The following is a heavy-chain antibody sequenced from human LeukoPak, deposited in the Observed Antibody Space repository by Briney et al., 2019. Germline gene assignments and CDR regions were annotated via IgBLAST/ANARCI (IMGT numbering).Heavy chain of an antibody. J-gene: IGHJ3*02. V-gene: IGHV4-59*01. CDR2: IFYSGST. CDR3: AITTGTSSFDAFDI. D-gene: IGHD1-1*01. Sequence: SETLSLTCTVSGGSISSYYWSWIRQPPGKGLEWIGYIFYSGSTNYNPSLKSRVSISVDTSKNQFSLKLSSVTAADTAVYYCAITTGTSSFDAFDIWGQGQWSPSLQ. CDR1: GGSISSYY.